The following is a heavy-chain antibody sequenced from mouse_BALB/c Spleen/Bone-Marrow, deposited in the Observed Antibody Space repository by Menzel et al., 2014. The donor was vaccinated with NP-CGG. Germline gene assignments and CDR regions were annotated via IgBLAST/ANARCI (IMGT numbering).Heavy chain of an antibody. CDR3: ARKDYGYNYVVDY. CDR2: VNPNNGGT. Sequence: EVQLQQSGPELVKPGASVKISCKTSGYTFTEYTMHWVKQSHGKSLEWIGGVNPNNGGTIYNQKFKGKATLTVDKSSSTAYMELRSLTSEDSAVYYCARKDYGYNYVVDYWGQGTSVTVSS. J-gene: IGHJ4*01. V-gene: IGHV1-18*01. CDR1: GYTFTEYT. D-gene: IGHD1-2*01.